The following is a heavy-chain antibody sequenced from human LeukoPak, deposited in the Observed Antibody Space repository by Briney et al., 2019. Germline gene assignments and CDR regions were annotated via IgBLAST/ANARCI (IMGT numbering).Heavy chain of an antibody. J-gene: IGHJ4*02. CDR1: GFTFSSYA. Sequence: PGGSLRLSCAASGFTFSSYAMHWVRQAPGKGLEWVAVISYDGSNKYYADSVKGRFTISRDNSKNTLYLQMNSLRAEDTAVYYCARELGGKGHWGQGTLVTVSS. CDR2: ISYDGSNK. D-gene: IGHD4-23*01. V-gene: IGHV3-30-3*01. CDR3: ARELGGKGH.